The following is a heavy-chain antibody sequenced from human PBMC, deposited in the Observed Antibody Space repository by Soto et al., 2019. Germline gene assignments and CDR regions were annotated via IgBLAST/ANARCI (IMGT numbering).Heavy chain of an antibody. CDR3: ARLVDSSGWYRRGSFDY. CDR2: IYYSGST. CDR1: GGSISSSSYY. D-gene: IGHD6-19*01. V-gene: IGHV4-39*01. J-gene: IGHJ4*02. Sequence: PSETLSLTCTVSGGSISSSSYYWGWIRQPPGKGLEWIGSIYYSGSTYYNPSLKSRVTISVDTSKNQFSLKLSSVTAADTAVYYCARLVDSSGWYRRGSFDYWGQGTLVTVSS.